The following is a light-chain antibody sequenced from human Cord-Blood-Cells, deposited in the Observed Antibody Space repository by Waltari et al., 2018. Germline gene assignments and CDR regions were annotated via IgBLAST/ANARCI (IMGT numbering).Light chain of an antibody. CDR1: SSNIGAGYD. V-gene: IGLV1-40*01. CDR2: GNC. CDR3: QSYDSSLSGVV. J-gene: IGLJ2*01. Sequence: QSVLTQPPSVSGAPGQRVTISCTGSSSNIGAGYDVHWYQQLPGTAPKLLIYGNCNRPSAVPARFSGSESGTSASLAITGLQAEDEADYYCQSYDSSLSGVVFGGGTKLTVL.